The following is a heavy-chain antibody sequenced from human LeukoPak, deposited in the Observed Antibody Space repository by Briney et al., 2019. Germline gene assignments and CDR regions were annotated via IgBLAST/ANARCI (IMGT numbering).Heavy chain of an antibody. CDR3: EGVAVAAIY. D-gene: IGHD6-13*01. V-gene: IGHV3-30-3*01. CDR2: ISYDGSNK. CDR1: GFTFSSYA. J-gene: IGHJ4*02. Sequence: GRSLRLSCAASGFTFSSYAMHWVRQAPGKGLEWVAVISYDGSNKYYADSVKGRFTISRDNSKNTLYLQMNSLRAEDTAVYYCEGVAVAAIYWGQGTLVAVSS.